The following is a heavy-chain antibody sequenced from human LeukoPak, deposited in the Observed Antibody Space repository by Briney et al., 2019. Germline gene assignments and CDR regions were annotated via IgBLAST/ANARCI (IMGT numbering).Heavy chain of an antibody. CDR3: ARDAIFGVVTSFDY. J-gene: IGHJ4*02. CDR1: GYTFTGYY. D-gene: IGHD3-3*01. Sequence: GASVKVSYKASGYTFTGYYMHWVRQAPGQGLEWMGWINPNSGGTNYAQKFQGRVTMTRDTSISTAYMELSRLRSDDTAVYYCARDAIFGVVTSFDYWGQGTLVTVSS. CDR2: INPNSGGT. V-gene: IGHV1-2*02.